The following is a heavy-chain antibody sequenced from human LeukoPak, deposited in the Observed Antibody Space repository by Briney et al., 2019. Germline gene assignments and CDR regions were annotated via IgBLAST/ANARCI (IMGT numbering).Heavy chain of an antibody. J-gene: IGHJ6*03. Sequence: SVKVSCKASGGTFSSYAISWVRQAPGQGLEWMGGIIPIFGTANYAQKFQGRVTITADESTSTAYMELSSLRSEDTAVYYCARGRGYDSNFVYYYYMDVSGKGTTVTVSS. CDR2: IIPIFGTA. CDR3: ARGRGYDSNFVYYYYMDV. CDR1: GGTFSSYA. V-gene: IGHV1-69*13. D-gene: IGHD5-12*01.